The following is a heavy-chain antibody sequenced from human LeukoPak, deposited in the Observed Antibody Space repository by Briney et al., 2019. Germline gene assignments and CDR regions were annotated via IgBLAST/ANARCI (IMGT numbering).Heavy chain of an antibody. J-gene: IGHJ5*02. CDR1: GYTFTAYY. D-gene: IGHD2-2*01. CDR2: INPNSGGA. CDR3: ARERVDIVVVPAPNLFDP. V-gene: IGHV1-2*02. Sequence: ASVKVSCKASGYTFTAYYMHWVRQAPGQGLEWMGWINPNSGGANYAQKFQGRVTMTRDTSISTAYMELSRLRSDDTAVYYCARERVDIVVVPAPNLFDPWGQGTLVTVSS.